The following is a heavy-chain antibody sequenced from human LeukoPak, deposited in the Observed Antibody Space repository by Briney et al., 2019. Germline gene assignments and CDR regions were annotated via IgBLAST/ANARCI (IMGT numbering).Heavy chain of an antibody. CDR3: ARARYCSGGSCYAEY. CDR2: IYPGDSDT. Sequence: GESLKISCKGSGYSFTTYWIGWVRQMPGKGLEWMGIIYPGDSDTRYSPSFQGQVTISDDKSISTAYLQWSSLKASDTATYYCARARYCSGGSCYAEYWGQGTLVTVSS. V-gene: IGHV5-51*01. CDR1: GYSFTTYW. J-gene: IGHJ4*02. D-gene: IGHD2-15*01.